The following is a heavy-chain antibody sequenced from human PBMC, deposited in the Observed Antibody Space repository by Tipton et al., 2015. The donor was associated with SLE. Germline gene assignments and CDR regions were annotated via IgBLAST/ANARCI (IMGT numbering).Heavy chain of an antibody. J-gene: IGHJ3*02. CDR3: ARGGVDYDFWSGYQYDAFDI. Sequence: QVQLVQSGPEVKKPGASVKVSCKASGYTFTSYYMHWVRQAPGQGLEWMGIINPSGGSTSYAQKFQGRVTMTRDTSTSTAYMELSSLRSEDTAVYYCARGGVDYDFWSGYQYDAFDIWGQGTMVTVSS. D-gene: IGHD3-3*01. CDR1: GYTFTSYY. CDR2: INPSGGST. V-gene: IGHV1-46*01.